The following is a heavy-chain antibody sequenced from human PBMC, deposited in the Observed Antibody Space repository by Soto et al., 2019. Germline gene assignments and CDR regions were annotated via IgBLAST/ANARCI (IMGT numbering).Heavy chain of an antibody. J-gene: IGHJ6*03. Sequence: SETLSLTCAVSSGSISSSNWWSWVRQPPGKGLEWIGEIYHSGSTNYNPSLKSRVTISVDKSKNQFSLKLSSVTAADTAVYYCARGRSDCSSTSCSHYYYYYMDVWGKGTTVTVSS. CDR2: IYHSGST. D-gene: IGHD2-2*01. CDR1: SGSISSSNW. V-gene: IGHV4-4*02. CDR3: ARGRSDCSSTSCSHYYYYYMDV.